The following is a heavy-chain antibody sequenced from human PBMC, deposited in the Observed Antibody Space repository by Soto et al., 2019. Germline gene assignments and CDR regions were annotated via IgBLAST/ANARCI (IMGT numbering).Heavy chain of an antibody. Sequence: ASVKVSCKVSGYTLTELSMHWVRQAPGKGLEWMGGFDPEDGETIYAQKFQGRVTMTEDTSTDTAYMELSSLRSEDTAVYYCATDPPVITGTTLRYWGQGTLVTVSS. CDR1: GYTLTELS. J-gene: IGHJ4*02. V-gene: IGHV1-24*01. D-gene: IGHD1-7*01. CDR2: FDPEDGET. CDR3: ATDPPVITGTTLRY.